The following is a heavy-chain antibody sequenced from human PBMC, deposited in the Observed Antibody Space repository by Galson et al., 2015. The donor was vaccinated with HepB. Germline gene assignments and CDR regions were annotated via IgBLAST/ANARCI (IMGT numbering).Heavy chain of an antibody. D-gene: IGHD6-19*01. CDR3: AKDRGSSGGNFGLDS. J-gene: IGHJ4*02. V-gene: IGHV3-30*18. CDR1: GFTFSNYG. Sequence: SLRLSCAASGFTFSNYGMHWVRQAPGKGLECVAIISYDGSNKYYADSVKGRFTISRDNSKNTLYLQMNSLRGEDTAVYYCAKDRGSSGGNFGLDSWGQGNLVTVSS. CDR2: ISYDGSNK.